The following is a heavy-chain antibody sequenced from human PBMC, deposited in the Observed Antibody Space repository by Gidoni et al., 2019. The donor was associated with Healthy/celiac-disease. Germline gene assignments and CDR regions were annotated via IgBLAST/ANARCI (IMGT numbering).Heavy chain of an antibody. CDR1: GGSISSSSYY. J-gene: IGHJ4*02. CDR3: ARHPSGTNDY. D-gene: IGHD2-2*01. V-gene: IGHV4-39*01. Sequence: QLQLQESGPGLVKPSETLSRTCTVSGGSISSSSYYWGWIRQPPGKGREWIGSIYYSGSTYYNPSLKSRVTISVDTSKNQFSLKLSSVTAADTAVYYCARHPSGTNDYWGQGTLVTVSS. CDR2: IYYSGST.